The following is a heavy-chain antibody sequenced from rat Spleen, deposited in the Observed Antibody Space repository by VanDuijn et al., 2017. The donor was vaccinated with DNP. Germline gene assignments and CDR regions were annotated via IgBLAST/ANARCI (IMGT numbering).Heavy chain of an antibody. V-gene: IGHV2-27*01. D-gene: IGHD5-1*01. J-gene: IGHJ1*01. CDR1: GFSLTTYH. CDR2: IQGGGST. Sequence: QVQLKESGPGLVQPSQTLSLTCTVSGFSLTTYHMHWVRQPPGKGLEWMGRIQGGGSTDYTSALKSRLRISRDTSKSQVFLRMNSVQTEDTAMYFCARLGPDWYFDFWGPGTMVTVSS. CDR3: ARLGPDWYFDF.